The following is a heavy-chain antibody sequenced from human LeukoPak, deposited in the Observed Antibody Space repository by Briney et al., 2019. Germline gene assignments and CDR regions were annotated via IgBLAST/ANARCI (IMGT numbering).Heavy chain of an antibody. CDR3: AKRGSYDFWSGYYYDY. D-gene: IGHD3-3*01. Sequence: GGSLRLSCAASGFTFNNFAMSWVRQAPGKGLEWVSATSGSGGSTYYADSVKGRFTITRDNSKNTLYLQMNSLRADDTALYYCAKRGSYDFWSGYYYDYWGRGTPVTVSS. V-gene: IGHV3-23*01. CDR1: GFTFNNFA. J-gene: IGHJ4*02. CDR2: TSGSGGST.